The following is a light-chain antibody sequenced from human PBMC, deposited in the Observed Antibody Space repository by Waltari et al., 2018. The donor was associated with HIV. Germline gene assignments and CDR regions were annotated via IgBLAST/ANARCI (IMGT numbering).Light chain of an antibody. Sequence: SYDLTQAPSLSVSPGQAAKILCSGFNLSNNYVSWYQQKPGQSPLLHIFQDRRRPSGIPGRFSGSSSGNTATLTISGTQSVDEADYFCQAWGNNTVVFGGGTKLTVL. CDR2: QDR. J-gene: IGLJ2*01. V-gene: IGLV3-1*01. CDR1: NLSNNY. CDR3: QAWGNNTVV.